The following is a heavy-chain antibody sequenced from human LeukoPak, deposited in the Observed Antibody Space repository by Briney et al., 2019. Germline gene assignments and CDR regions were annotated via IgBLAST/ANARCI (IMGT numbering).Heavy chain of an antibody. CDR1: GFTVSSSY. CDR2: TYSDGST. V-gene: IGHV3-53*01. Sequence: PGGSLRLSCGASGFTVSSSYMSWVRQAPGKGLEWVSVTYSDGSTYYADSVKGRFTISRDNSKNTVYLHMNSLRVEDTAVYYCARDLDSYGSYWGQGTLVTVSS. CDR3: ARDLDSYGSY. D-gene: IGHD5-18*01. J-gene: IGHJ4*02.